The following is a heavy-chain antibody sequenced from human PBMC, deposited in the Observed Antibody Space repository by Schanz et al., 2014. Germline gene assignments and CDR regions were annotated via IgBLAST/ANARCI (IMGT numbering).Heavy chain of an antibody. Sequence: QVQLVQSGAEVKKPGSSVKVSCKASGGTFSTYTISWVRQAPGQGLEWMGRIIPILGIANYAQKFQGRVTSTADKSTFTAYMDVSSLRSEDTAVYYCASSGAGYSSSWDFDYWGQGTLXTVSS. V-gene: IGHV1-69*02. J-gene: IGHJ4*02. CDR2: IIPILGIA. CDR1: GGTFSTYT. CDR3: ASSGAGYSSSWDFDY. D-gene: IGHD6-13*01.